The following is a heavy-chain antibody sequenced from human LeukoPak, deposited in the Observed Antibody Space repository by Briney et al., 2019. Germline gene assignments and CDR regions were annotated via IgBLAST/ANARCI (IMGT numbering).Heavy chain of an antibody. Sequence: PGGSLRLSCAASGFTFDDYGMSWVRQAPGKGLEWVANIKQDGSEKYYVDSVKGRFTISRDNAKNSLYLQMNSLRAEDTAVYYCARTYDFDYWGQGTLVTVSS. V-gene: IGHV3-7*01. CDR3: ARTYDFDY. CDR2: IKQDGSEK. CDR1: GFTFDDYG. D-gene: IGHD3-16*01. J-gene: IGHJ4*02.